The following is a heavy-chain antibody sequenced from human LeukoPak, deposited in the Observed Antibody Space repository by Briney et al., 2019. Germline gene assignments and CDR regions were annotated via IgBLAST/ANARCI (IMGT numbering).Heavy chain of an antibody. CDR3: ASTAYCGGDCYSGVFDY. CDR1: GFTFSNYW. CDR2: INTDGSST. V-gene: IGHV3-74*01. D-gene: IGHD2-21*02. J-gene: IGHJ4*02. Sequence: GGSLRLSCAASGFTFSNYWMHWVRQAPGKGLVWVSRINTDGSSTDYADSVKGRFTISRDNAKNSLYLQMNSLRAEDTALYYCASTAYCGGDCYSGVFDYWGQGTLVTVSS.